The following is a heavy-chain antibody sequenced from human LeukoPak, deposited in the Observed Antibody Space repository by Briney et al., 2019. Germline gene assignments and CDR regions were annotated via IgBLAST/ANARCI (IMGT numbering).Heavy chain of an antibody. D-gene: IGHD3-10*01. V-gene: IGHV4-34*01. CDR1: GGSFSGHS. Sequence: SETLSLTFAVYGGSFSGHSWSWIRQAPGKGLEWIGEISHTGTINYNPSLKSRVTISVDTSKNQFSLKLSSVTAADTAVYSCARSIKFGEAKGWFDTWGQGTLVTVSS. J-gene: IGHJ5*02. CDR2: ISHTGTI. CDR3: ARSIKFGEAKGWFDT.